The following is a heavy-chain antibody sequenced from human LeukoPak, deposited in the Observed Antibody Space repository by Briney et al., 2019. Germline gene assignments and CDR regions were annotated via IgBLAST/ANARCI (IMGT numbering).Heavy chain of an antibody. V-gene: IGHV4-4*07. Sequence: SETLSLTCTVSGGSFCSYYWSWIRQPAGKGLEWIGRIYTSGSTNYNPSLKSRVTMSVDTSKNQFSLKLSSVTAADTAVYYCARVGDYSKNWFDPWGQGTLVTVSS. CDR2: IYTSGST. CDR3: ARVGDYSKNWFDP. D-gene: IGHD4-11*01. J-gene: IGHJ5*02. CDR1: GGSFCSYY.